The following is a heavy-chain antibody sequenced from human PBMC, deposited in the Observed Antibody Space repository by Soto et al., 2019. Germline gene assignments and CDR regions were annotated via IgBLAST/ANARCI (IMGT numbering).Heavy chain of an antibody. J-gene: IGHJ6*02. Sequence: LSLTCAVYGGSFSGYYWSWIRQPPGKGLEWIGEINQSGSTNYKSSLKSRVTISVDTSKNQFSLKLSSVTAADTAVYYCAAADWGHNFYYGMDVWGQGTTVTVSS. CDR3: AAADWGHNFYYGMDV. CDR2: INQSGST. D-gene: IGHD7-27*01. CDR1: GGSFSGYY. V-gene: IGHV4-34*01.